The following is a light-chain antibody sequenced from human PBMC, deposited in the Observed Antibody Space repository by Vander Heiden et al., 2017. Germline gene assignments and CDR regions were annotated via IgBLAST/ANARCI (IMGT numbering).Light chain of an antibody. CDR1: QSVSSN. CDR3: QQYNNWWT. CDR2: GAS. J-gene: IGKJ1*01. V-gene: IGKV3-15*01. Sequence: EIVMTPSPATLSVSPGERATPSCRASQSVSSNLAWYQQKPGQAPRLLIYGASTRATGNPARFSGSGSGTEFTLTISSLQSEDFAVYYCQQYNNWWTFGQGTKVEIK.